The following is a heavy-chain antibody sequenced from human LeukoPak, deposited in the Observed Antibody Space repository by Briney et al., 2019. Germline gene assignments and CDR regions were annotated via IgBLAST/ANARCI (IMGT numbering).Heavy chain of an antibody. CDR3: AKVTAAAGYYFDY. V-gene: IGHV3-23*01. Sequence: GGSLRLSCAASGFTFSSYAMSWVRQAPGKGLEWVSAISGSGGSTYYADSVKGRFTISRDNSKNTLYLQINSLRAEDTAVYYCAKVTAAAGYYFDYWGQGTLVTVSS. D-gene: IGHD6-13*01. J-gene: IGHJ4*02. CDR1: GFTFSSYA. CDR2: ISGSGGST.